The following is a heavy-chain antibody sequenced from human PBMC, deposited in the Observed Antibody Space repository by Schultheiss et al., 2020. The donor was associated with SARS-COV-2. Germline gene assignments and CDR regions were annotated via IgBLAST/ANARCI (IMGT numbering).Heavy chain of an antibody. CDR2: TYYRSKWYT. V-gene: IGHV6-1*01. D-gene: IGHD2-15*01. Sequence: SCAISGDSVSSDSAAWSWIRQSPSRGLEWLGRTYYRSKWYTDYAVSVKSRITINPDTSKNQFSLQLNSVTPEDTAVYYCARWWGARSEYFDYWGQGTLVTVSS. CDR1: GDSVSSDSAA. J-gene: IGHJ4*02. CDR3: ARWWGARSEYFDY.